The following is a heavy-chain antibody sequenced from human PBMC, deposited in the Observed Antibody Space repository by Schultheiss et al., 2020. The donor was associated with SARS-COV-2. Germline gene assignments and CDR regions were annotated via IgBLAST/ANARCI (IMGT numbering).Heavy chain of an antibody. CDR2: IYYSGST. V-gene: IGHV4-30-4*02. CDR3: ARRGYSYRNYYYYGMDV. CDR1: GGSISSGDYY. D-gene: IGHD5-18*01. J-gene: IGHJ6*02. Sequence: SETLSLTCTVSGGSISSGDYYWSWIRQPPGKGLEWIGYIYYSGSTYYNPSLKSRVTISVDTSKNQFSLKLSSVTAADTAVYYCARRGYSYRNYYYYGMDVWGQGTTVTVSS.